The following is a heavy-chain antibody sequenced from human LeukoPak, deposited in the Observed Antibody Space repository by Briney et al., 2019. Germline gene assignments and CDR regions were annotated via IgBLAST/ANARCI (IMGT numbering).Heavy chain of an antibody. D-gene: IGHD2-2*02. CDR2: IRYDGSNK. CDR3: TRGHQLLYSALKGNNYFDY. Sequence: GGSLRLSCAASGFTFSSYGMHWVRQAPGKGLEWVAFIRYDGSNKYYADSVKGRFTISRDNSKNTLYLQMNSLRAEDTAVYYCTRGHQLLYSALKGNNYFDYWGQGALVTVSS. V-gene: IGHV3-30*02. J-gene: IGHJ4*02. CDR1: GFTFSSYG.